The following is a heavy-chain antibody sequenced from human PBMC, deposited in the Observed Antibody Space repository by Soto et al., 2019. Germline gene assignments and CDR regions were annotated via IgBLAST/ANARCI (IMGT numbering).Heavy chain of an antibody. CDR3: QRSIAARSYYYGMDV. CDR1: GGSFSGYY. CDR2: INHSGST. D-gene: IGHD6-6*01. J-gene: IGHJ6*02. V-gene: IGHV4-34*01. Sequence: SETLSLTCAVYGGSFSGYYWSWIRQPPGKGLEWIGEINHSGSTNYNPSLKSRVTISVDTSKNQFSLKLSSVTAADTAVYYCQRSIAARSYYYGMDVWGQGTTVTVSS.